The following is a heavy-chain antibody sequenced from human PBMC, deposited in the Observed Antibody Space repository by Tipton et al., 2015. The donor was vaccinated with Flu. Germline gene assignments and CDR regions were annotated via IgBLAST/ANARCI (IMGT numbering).Heavy chain of an antibody. CDR1: GDSIGSQYF. D-gene: IGHD4-11*01. CDR3: ARRDYSNYVSVPKNWFDS. Sequence: LRLSCSVFGDSIGSQYFWGWIRQPPGKGLEWIGNVHHTGTTYYNPSLRSRVSIIRDRSKNQFSLKVTSVTAADTAVYYCARRDYSNYVSVPKNWFDSWGQGILVTVSS. CDR2: VHHTGTT. J-gene: IGHJ5*01. V-gene: IGHV4-38-2*01.